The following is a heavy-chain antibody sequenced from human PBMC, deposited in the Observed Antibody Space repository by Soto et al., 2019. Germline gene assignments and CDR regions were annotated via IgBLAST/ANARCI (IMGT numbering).Heavy chain of an antibody. V-gene: IGHV1-18*01. Sequence: QVQLVQSGDEGKKPGASVKVSCKASGYIFVNYGIAWVRQAPRQGLEWMGWISPYTGNTHSASKVQGRLTMTTDTSTSTAYMDLGILTSDDTAVYYCVMVDNYVTPTPQDVWGQGTTVTVSS. D-gene: IGHD3-16*01. CDR2: ISPYTGNT. CDR1: GYIFVNYG. J-gene: IGHJ6*02. CDR3: VMVDNYVTPTPQDV.